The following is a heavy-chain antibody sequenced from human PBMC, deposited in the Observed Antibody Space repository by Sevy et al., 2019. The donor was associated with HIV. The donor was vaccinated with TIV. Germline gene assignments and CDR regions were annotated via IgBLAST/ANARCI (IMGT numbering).Heavy chain of an antibody. CDR3: ATHASIAAAGRVFDY. J-gene: IGHJ4*02. CDR1: GFTFSDHY. CDR2: TRNKADSYTT. V-gene: IGHV3-72*01. D-gene: IGHD6-13*01. Sequence: GGSLRLSCAASGFTFSDHYMEWVRQAPGKGLEWVGRTRNKADSYTTENAASVKGRFTISRDDSKNSLYLQMNSLKTEDTAVYYCATHASIAAAGRVFDYWGQGSLVTVSS.